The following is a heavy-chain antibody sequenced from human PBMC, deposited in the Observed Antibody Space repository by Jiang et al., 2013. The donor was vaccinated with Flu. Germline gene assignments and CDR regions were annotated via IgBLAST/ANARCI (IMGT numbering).Heavy chain of an antibody. J-gene: IGHJ4*02. CDR1: GFTFSNAW. V-gene: IGHV3-15*07. CDR2: IKSKTDGGTT. Sequence: VQLLESGGGLVKPGGSLRLSCAASGFTFSNAWMNWVRQAPGKGLEWVGRIKSKTDGGTTDYAAPVKGRFTISRDDSKNTLYLQMNSLKTEDTAVYYCTTAVSDYYDSSGYYYVHDDYWGQGTLVTVSS. D-gene: IGHD3-22*01. CDR3: TTAVSDYYDSSGYYYVHDDY.